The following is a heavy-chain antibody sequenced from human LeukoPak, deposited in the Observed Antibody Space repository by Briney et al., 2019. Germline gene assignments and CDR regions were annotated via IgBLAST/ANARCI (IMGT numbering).Heavy chain of an antibody. CDR3: ARGRFGLLWYYMDV. CDR1: GGSISSYY. J-gene: IGHJ6*03. CDR2: IYTSGST. D-gene: IGHD2-21*01. V-gene: IGHV4-4*07. Sequence: SETLSLTCTVSGGSISSYYWSWIRQPAGKGLEWIGRIYTSGSTNYNPSLKSRVTISVDTSKNQFSLKLSSVTAADTAVYYCARGRFGLLWYYMDVWGKGTTVTVSS.